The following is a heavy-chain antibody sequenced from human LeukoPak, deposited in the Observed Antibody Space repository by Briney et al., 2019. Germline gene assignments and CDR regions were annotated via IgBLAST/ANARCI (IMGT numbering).Heavy chain of an antibody. CDR1: GGSISSGSYY. CDR3: AREPRYYGDYGGVIY. J-gene: IGHJ4*02. V-gene: IGHV4-61*01. Sequence: SETLSLTCTVSGGSISSGSYYWGWIRQPPGKGLEWIGYIYYSGSTNYNPSLKSRVTISVDTSKNQFSLKLSSVTAADTAVYYCAREPRYYGDYGGVIYWGQGTLVTVSS. CDR2: IYYSGST. D-gene: IGHD4-17*01.